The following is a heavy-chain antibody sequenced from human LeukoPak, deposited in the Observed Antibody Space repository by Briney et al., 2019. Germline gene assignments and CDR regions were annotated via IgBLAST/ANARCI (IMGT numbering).Heavy chain of an antibody. CDR2: IIPIFDTA. CDR1: GGTFSSYA. V-gene: IGHV1-69*05. CDR3: ARGSSGWHYYYMDV. Sequence: GASVKVSCKASGGTFSSYAISWVRQAPGQGLEWMGGIIPIFDTANYAQKFQGRVTITTDESTSTAYMELSSLRSEDTAVYYCARGSSGWHYYYMDVWGKGTTVTVSS. J-gene: IGHJ6*03. D-gene: IGHD6-19*01.